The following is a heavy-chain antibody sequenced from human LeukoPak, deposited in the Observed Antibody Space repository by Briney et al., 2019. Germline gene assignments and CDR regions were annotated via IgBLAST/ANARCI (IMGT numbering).Heavy chain of an antibody. D-gene: IGHD1-26*01. CDR2: ISADGGSI. CDR1: GFTFSSYA. J-gene: IGHJ4*02. CDR3: AVLSGSYWDLDY. Sequence: GGSQRLSCAVSGFTFSSYAMSWVRQAPGKGLEWVSSISADGGSIYYADSVKGRFTNSRDNSKNTLYLQMNSLRAEDTAVYYCAVLSGSYWDLDYWGQGTLVTVSS. V-gene: IGHV3-23*01.